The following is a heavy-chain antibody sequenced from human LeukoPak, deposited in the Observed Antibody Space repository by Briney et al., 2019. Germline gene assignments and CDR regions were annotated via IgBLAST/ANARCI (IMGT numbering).Heavy chain of an antibody. CDR2: VFHTGDT. CDR1: GVPISSNYW. CDR3: ARADLDYDSSGHAVNYFFDY. Sequence: SETLSLTCAVSGVPISSNYWWSWIRQSPGKGLEWIGEVFHTGDTNYNPSLQSRVTMSVDKSKNQFSLKLNSVTAADTAVYYCARADLDYDSSGHAVNYFFDYWGQGTLVTVSS. J-gene: IGHJ4*02. V-gene: IGHV4-4*02. D-gene: IGHD3-22*01.